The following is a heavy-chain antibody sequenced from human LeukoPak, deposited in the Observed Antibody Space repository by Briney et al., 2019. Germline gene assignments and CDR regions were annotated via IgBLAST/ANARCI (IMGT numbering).Heavy chain of an antibody. CDR2: ISGRSGTT. V-gene: IGHV3-23*01. D-gene: IGHD2/OR15-2a*01. CDR1: GFTFSSYE. Sequence: GGSLRLSCAASGFTFSSYEMNWVRQAPGKELEWVSAISGRSGTTYYADSVKGRFTISRDNSKNTLYLQMNSLRAGDTAVYYCAKVGTVYFPLDFWGQGTLVTVSS. CDR3: AKVGTVYFPLDF. J-gene: IGHJ4*02.